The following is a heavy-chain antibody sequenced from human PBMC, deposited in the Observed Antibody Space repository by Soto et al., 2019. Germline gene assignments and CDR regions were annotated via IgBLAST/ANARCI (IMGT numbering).Heavy chain of an antibody. Sequence: EVQLVESGGGLVQPGGSPRLSCAASGFTFSSYWMHWVRQAPWKGLVWVSRINIDGSSTNYADSVKGRFTISRDNAKNTLYLQMNSLRAEDTAVYYSARGGRGGFDYWGQGTLVTVSS. V-gene: IGHV3-74*01. D-gene: IGHD3-16*01. J-gene: IGHJ4*02. CDR3: ARGGRGGFDY. CDR1: GFTFSSYW. CDR2: INIDGSST.